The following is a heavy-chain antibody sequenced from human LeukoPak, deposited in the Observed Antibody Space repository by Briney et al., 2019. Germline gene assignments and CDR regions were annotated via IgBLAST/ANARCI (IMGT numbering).Heavy chain of an antibody. CDR3: ARDVTLIAGSTGTFDI. D-gene: IGHD3-22*01. Sequence: SETLSLTCTVSGGSISSYYWGWIRQPPGKGLEWIGSIYYSGSTYYNPSLKSRVTISVDTSKNQFSLKLSSVTAADTAVYYCARDVTLIAGSTGTFDIWGQGTMVTVSS. V-gene: IGHV4-39*02. CDR1: GGSISSYY. J-gene: IGHJ3*02. CDR2: IYYSGST.